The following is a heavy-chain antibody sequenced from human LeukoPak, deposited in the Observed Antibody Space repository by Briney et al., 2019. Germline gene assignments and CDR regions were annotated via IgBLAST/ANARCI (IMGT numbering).Heavy chain of an antibody. V-gene: IGHV1-2*02. CDR1: GYTFTGYY. CDR2: INPNSGGT. D-gene: IGHD2-2*02. Sequence: ASVKVSCKAPGYTFTGYYMHWVRQAPGQGLEWMGWINPNSGGTNYAQKFQGRVTMTRDTSISTAYMELSRLRSDDTAVYYCARAHGEGCSSTSCYTVGWFDPWGQGTLVTVSS. CDR3: ARAHGEGCSSTSCYTVGWFDP. J-gene: IGHJ5*02.